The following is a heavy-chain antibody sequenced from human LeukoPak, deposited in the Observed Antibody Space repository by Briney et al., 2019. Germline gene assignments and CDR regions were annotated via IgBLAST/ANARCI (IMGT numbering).Heavy chain of an antibody. CDR1: GYTFTSYD. J-gene: IGHJ4*02. V-gene: IGHV1-8*03. CDR2: MNPNSGNT. CDR3: ARGRRDIVVVPAAIQGYYFDY. Sequence: GASVKVSCKASGYTFTSYDINWVRQATGQGLEWMGWMNPNSGNTGYAQKFQGRVTITRNTSISTAYMELSSLRSEDTAVYYCARGRRDIVVVPAAIQGYYFDYWGQGTLVTVSS. D-gene: IGHD2-2*02.